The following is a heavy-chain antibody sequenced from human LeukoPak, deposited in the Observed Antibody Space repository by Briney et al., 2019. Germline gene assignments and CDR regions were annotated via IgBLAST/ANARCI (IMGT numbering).Heavy chain of an antibody. CDR2: IKEDGSEK. D-gene: IGHD2-15*01. Sequence: GGSLRLSCTASGFTFSIYWMSWARQAPGKGLEWVANIKEDGSEKNYVDSVKDRFTISRDNAKNSLYLQMNSRRAEDTAVYYCARTRAATHLLFEYWGQGTLVTVSS. J-gene: IGHJ4*02. V-gene: IGHV3-7*01. CDR3: ARTRAATHLLFEY. CDR1: GFTFSIYW.